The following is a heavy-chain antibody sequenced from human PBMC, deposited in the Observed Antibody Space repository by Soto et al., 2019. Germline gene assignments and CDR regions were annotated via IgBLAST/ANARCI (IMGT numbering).Heavy chain of an antibody. CDR3: ARGPEDIVVVVAASSNWFDP. CDR1: GYTFTSYY. J-gene: IGHJ5*02. Sequence: GASVKVSCKASGYTFTSYYMHWVRQAPGQGLEWMGIINPSGGSTSYAQKFQGRVTMTRDTSTSTVYMELSSLRSEDTAVYYCARGPEDIVVVVAASSNWFDPWGQGTLVTVSS. CDR2: INPSGGST. D-gene: IGHD2-15*01. V-gene: IGHV1-46*03.